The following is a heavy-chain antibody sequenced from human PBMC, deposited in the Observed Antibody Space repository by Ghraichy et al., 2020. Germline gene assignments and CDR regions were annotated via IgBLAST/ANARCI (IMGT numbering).Heavy chain of an antibody. D-gene: IGHD5-24*01. V-gene: IGHV4-59*01. CDR3: ARAVVMATIGWKYFAL. CDR2: IYYSGST. CDR1: GGSISSYY. J-gene: IGHJ2*01. Sequence: SETLSLTCTVSGGSISSYYWSWIRQPPAKGLELIGYIYYSGSTNYNPSLKSRVTISVDTSKNQFSLKLSSVTAADTAVYYCARAVVMATIGWKYFALWGRGTLVTVSS.